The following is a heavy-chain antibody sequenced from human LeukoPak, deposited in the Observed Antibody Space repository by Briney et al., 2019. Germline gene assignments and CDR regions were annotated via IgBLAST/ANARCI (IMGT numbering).Heavy chain of an antibody. CDR3: VRDPSGSGFAFDS. CDR1: GFIFSNDA. D-gene: IGHD1-1*01. J-gene: IGHJ4*02. V-gene: IGHV3-33*01. CDR2: IWFDRSNK. Sequence: GRSLRLSCAASGFIFSNDAMHWVRQAPGKGLEWVAFIWFDRSNKHYADSVKGRFTISRDNSEDTLYLQMNSLRAEDTAVYYCVRDPSGSGFAFDSWGQGALVTVSS.